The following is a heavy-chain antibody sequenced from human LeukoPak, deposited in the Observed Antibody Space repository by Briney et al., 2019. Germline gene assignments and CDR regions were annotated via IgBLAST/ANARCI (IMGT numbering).Heavy chain of an antibody. V-gene: IGHV1-8*03. CDR3: ARGRATYYDFWSEELPTWGLVDY. D-gene: IGHD3-3*01. J-gene: IGHJ4*02. CDR2: MNPNRGNT. CDR1: GYTLTSYD. Sequence: ASVKVSSKPSGYTLTSYDINCVRQAPRQGLEWMGWMNPNRGNTGYAQKFQGRVTITRNTSISTAYMELSSLRSEDTAVYYCARGRATYYDFWSEELPTWGLVDYWGQGTLVTVSS.